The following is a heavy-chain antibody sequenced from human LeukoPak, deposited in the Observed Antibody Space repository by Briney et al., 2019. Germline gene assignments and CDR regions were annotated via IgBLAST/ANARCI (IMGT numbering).Heavy chain of an antibody. CDR3: AKDLLYGSGSYSWGVFDY. D-gene: IGHD3-10*01. V-gene: IGHV3-23*01. Sequence: GGSLRLSCAASGFTFSSYAMSWVRQAPGKGLEWVSGISGSGDSTGYADSVKGRFTISRDNSRSTLYLQMNTLRADDTAVYYCAKDLLYGSGSYSWGVFDYWGQGTLVTVSS. J-gene: IGHJ4*02. CDR1: GFTFSSYA. CDR2: ISGSGDST.